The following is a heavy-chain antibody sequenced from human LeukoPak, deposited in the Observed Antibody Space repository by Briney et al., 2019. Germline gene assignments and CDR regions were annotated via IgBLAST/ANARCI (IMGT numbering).Heavy chain of an antibody. V-gene: IGHV1-69*02. J-gene: IGHJ4*02. D-gene: IGHD5-18*01. CDR3: ASEIENVDTGIEC. CDR2: VIPILGMA. Sequence: SVKVSCKASGGSFNSFNINWVRQAPGQGLDWMGRVIPILGMANYAQKFQGRVKITADKSTTTAYMELSSLRSEDTAVYFCASEIENVDTGIECWGQGTLVTVSS. CDR1: GGSFNSFN.